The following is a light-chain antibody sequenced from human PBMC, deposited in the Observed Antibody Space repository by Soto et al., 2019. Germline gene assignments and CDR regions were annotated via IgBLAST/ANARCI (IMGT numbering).Light chain of an antibody. CDR3: CSYAGSYTYV. Sequence: QSALTQPRSVSGSPGQSVTISCTGTSSDVGGYNYVSWYQQHPDKAPQLMIYDVSVRPSRVPDRFSGSKSGNTASLTISGLQAEDEADYYCCSYAGSYTYVFGTGTKLTVL. J-gene: IGLJ1*01. V-gene: IGLV2-11*01. CDR1: SSDVGGYNY. CDR2: DVS.